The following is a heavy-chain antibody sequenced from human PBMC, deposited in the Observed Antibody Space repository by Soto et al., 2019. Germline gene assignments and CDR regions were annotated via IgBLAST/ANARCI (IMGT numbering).Heavy chain of an antibody. V-gene: IGHV3-21*01. CDR1: GFTFSSYS. CDR2: ISSSSSYI. CDR3: ARVERAYCGGDCYDY. Sequence: VQLVESGGGLVQPGGSLRLSCAASGFTFSSYSMNWVRQAPGKGLEWVSSISSSSSYIYYADSVKGRFTISRDNAKNSLYLQMNSLRAEDTAVYYCARVERAYCGGDCYDYWGQGTLVTVS. D-gene: IGHD2-21*01. J-gene: IGHJ4*02.